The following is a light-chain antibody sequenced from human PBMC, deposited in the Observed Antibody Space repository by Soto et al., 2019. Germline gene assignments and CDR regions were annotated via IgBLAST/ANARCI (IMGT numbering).Light chain of an antibody. V-gene: IGKV1-27*01. CDR1: QGIGVY. Sequence: DIQMTQSPSSLSASLGDRVTITCRARQGIGVYLAWFQQKPGKVPRLLIYAASALQSGVPSRFSVGGSGTDCTLTINSLQPEDVATYYCQKYNSAPLTFGGGTKVEIK. CDR2: AAS. J-gene: IGKJ4*01. CDR3: QKYNSAPLT.